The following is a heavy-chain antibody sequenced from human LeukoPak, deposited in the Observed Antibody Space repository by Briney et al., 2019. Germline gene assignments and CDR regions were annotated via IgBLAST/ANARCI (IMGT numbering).Heavy chain of an antibody. CDR1: GYTFTSYY. Sequence: ASVTVSCKASGYTFTSYYMHWVRQAPGQGLEWMGIINPSGGSTSYAQKFQGRVTMTRDTSTSTVYMELSSLRSEDTAVYYCARDTYYDILVADAFDIWGQGTMVTVSS. D-gene: IGHD3-9*01. CDR2: INPSGGST. V-gene: IGHV1-46*01. J-gene: IGHJ3*02. CDR3: ARDTYYDILVADAFDI.